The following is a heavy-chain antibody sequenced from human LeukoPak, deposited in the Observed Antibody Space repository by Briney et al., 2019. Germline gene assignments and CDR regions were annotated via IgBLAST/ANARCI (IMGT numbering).Heavy chain of an antibody. J-gene: IGHJ4*02. D-gene: IGHD3-10*01. CDR3: VKEAYGSGNFRHFDY. Sequence: GGSLRLSCAASGFTFRTYGMHWVRQAPGKGLEWVAVIWNDGDNKNYADSVKGRFTISRDNSKNTVYLQMNSLRAEDTAVYFCVKEAYGSGNFRHFDYWGQGTLVTVSP. CDR1: GFTFRTYG. V-gene: IGHV3-33*06. CDR2: IWNDGDNK.